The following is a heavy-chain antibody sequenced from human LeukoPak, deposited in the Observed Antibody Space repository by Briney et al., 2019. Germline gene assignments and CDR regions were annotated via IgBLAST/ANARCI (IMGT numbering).Heavy chain of an antibody. V-gene: IGHV3-7*01. CDR1: GFTFSSYW. CDR2: IKQDGTEK. D-gene: IGHD3-10*01. Sequence: SGGSLRLSCAASGFTFSSYWMSWVRQAPGKGLEWVARIKQDGTEKYSVDSVKGRFTISRDNAKNSLYLQMNSLRAEDTAVYYCARDTKELDYWGQGTLVTVSS. CDR3: ARDTKELDY. J-gene: IGHJ4*02.